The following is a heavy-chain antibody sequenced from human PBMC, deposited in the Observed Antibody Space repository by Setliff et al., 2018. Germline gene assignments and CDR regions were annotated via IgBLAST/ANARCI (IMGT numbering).Heavy chain of an antibody. Sequence: ASVKVSCKASGYTFTSYAMNWVRQAPGQGLEWMGWINTNTGNPTYAQGFTGRFVFSLDTSVSTAYLQISSLKAEDTAVYYCARVRPPRWYYYYYYMDVWGKGTTVTVPS. D-gene: IGHD6-13*01. CDR2: INTNTGNP. CDR1: GYTFTSYA. J-gene: IGHJ6*03. CDR3: ARVRPPRWYYYYYYMDV. V-gene: IGHV7-4-1*02.